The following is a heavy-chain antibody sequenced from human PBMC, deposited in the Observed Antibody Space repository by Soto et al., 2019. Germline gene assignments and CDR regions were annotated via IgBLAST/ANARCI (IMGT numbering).Heavy chain of an antibody. Sequence: GGSVRLSCAASGFTFSSYWMHWVRQAPGKGLVWVSRINSDGSSTRYADSVMGRFTISRDNAKNTLYLQMNSLRAEDTAVYYCARDQGVYASPLDYWGQGTLVTVSS. D-gene: IGHD2-8*01. CDR1: GFTFSSYW. J-gene: IGHJ4*02. V-gene: IGHV3-74*01. CDR2: INSDGSST. CDR3: ARDQGVYASPLDY.